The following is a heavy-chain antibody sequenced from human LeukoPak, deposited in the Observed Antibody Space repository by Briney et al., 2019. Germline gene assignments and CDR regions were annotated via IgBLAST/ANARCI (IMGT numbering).Heavy chain of an antibody. J-gene: IGHJ4*02. D-gene: IGHD3-3*01. CDR3: AKRYDFWSGYNYAIDY. CDR1: GFTFSNYG. V-gene: IGHV3-33*06. Sequence: PGGSLRLSCAASGFTFSNYGMHWVRQAPGKGLAWVAVIWYDGSNKYYADSVKGRFTISRDNSKNTLYLQMNSLRAEDTAVYYCAKRYDFWSGYNYAIDYWGQGTLVTVSS. CDR2: IWYDGSNK.